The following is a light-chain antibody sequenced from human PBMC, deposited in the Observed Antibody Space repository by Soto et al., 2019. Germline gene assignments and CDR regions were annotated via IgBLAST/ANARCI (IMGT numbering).Light chain of an antibody. CDR3: QQYSTSPFT. J-gene: IGKJ4*01. CDR1: QSVTSSY. V-gene: IGKV3-20*01. CDR2: GAS. Sequence: DIVLTQSPGTLSLSPGERATLSCRASQSVTSSYLAWYQQKPGKAPMLLISGASSRYTGIPDRFSGSGSGTDFTLTITRLEPEDFAVYYCQQYSTSPFTFGGGTKVEIK.